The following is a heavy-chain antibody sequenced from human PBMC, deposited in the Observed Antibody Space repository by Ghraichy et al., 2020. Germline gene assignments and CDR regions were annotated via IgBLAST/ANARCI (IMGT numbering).Heavy chain of an antibody. J-gene: IGHJ4*02. CDR3: ARMTADGSGLFEF. CDR1: GFSLSTSGMR. Sequence: SGPTLVKPTQTLTLTCTFSGFSLSTSGMRVNWIRQPPGKALEWLARIDWDDDKFYSISLKTRLTISKDTSKNQVVLTLTNMDPVDTATYYCARMTADGSGLFEFWGQGTLVTVAS. CDR2: IDWDDDK. D-gene: IGHD3-22*01. V-gene: IGHV2-70*04.